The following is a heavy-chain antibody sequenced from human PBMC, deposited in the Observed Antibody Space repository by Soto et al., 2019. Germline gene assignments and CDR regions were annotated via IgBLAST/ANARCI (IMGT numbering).Heavy chain of an antibody. V-gene: IGHV3-15*07. CDR1: GFTFSNAR. Sequence: EVQLVESGGGLVKPGGSLRLSCAASGFTFSNARMNWVRQAPGKGLEWVGRIKSKTDGGTTDYAAPVKGRFTISRDDSKNTLYLQMNSLKTEDTAVYYCTTGNRRGYPLPGIAVAGLYYFDYWGQGTLVTVSS. CDR3: TTGNRRGYPLPGIAVAGLYYFDY. J-gene: IGHJ4*02. CDR2: IKSKTDGGTT. D-gene: IGHD6-19*01.